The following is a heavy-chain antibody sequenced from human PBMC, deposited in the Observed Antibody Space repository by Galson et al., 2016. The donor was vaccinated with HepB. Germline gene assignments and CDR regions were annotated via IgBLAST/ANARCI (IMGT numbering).Heavy chain of an antibody. Sequence: SCKASGGTFSSSAISWVRQAPGQGLGWMGGIIPIFGSPNYAQEFEGRLTITADVSTNTAYMELTSLRPDDTGVYFCARDREWTTVTVTFDFWGQGTLVTVSS. J-gene: IGHJ4*02. V-gene: IGHV1-69*01. CDR3: ARDREWTTVTVTFDF. CDR1: GGTFSSSA. CDR2: IIPIFGSP. D-gene: IGHD4-11*01.